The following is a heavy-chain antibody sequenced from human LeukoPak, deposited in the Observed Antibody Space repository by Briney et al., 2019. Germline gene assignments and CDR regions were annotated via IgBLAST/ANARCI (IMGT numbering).Heavy chain of an antibody. V-gene: IGHV3-15*01. Sequence: GGSLRLSRAASGFTFSNAWMSWVRQAPGKGLEWVGRIKSKTDGGTTDYTAPVKGRFTISRDDSKNTLYLQMNSLKTEDTAVYYCTLWSTFSYYYYGMDVWGQGTTVTVSS. CDR2: IKSKTDGGTT. D-gene: IGHD2-8*02. CDR3: TLWSTFSYYYYGMDV. J-gene: IGHJ6*02. CDR1: GFTFSNAW.